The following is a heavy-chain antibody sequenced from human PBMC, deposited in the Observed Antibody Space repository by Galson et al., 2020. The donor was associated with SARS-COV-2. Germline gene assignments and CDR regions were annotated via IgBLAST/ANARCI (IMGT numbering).Heavy chain of an antibody. CDR2: IYYSGST. CDR3: SSQNNIVVVTAIYFRH. D-gene: IGHD2-21*02. J-gene: IGHJ1*01. V-gene: IGHV4-39*01. Sequence: SETLSLTCTVSGGSISSSSYYWGWIRQPPGKGLEWIGSIYYSGSTYYNPSLKSRVTISVDTSKNQFSLKLSSVTAADTAVYYCSSQNNIVVVTAIYFRHWGQGTLVTVSS. CDR1: GGSISSSSYY.